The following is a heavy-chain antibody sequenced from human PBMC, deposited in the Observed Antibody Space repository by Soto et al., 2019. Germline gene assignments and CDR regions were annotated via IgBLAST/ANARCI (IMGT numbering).Heavy chain of an antibody. V-gene: IGHV4-34*01. CDR2: INHSGST. CDR1: GGSFSGYY. Sequence: QVQLQQWGAGLLKPSETLSLTCAVYGGSFSGYYWSWIRQPLGKGLEWIGEINHSGSTNYNPSLKSRVTISVDTSKNQFSLKLSSVTAADTAVYYCARGLRYSSGWFDPWGQGTLVTVSS. CDR3: ARGLRYSSGWFDP. J-gene: IGHJ5*02. D-gene: IGHD6-19*01.